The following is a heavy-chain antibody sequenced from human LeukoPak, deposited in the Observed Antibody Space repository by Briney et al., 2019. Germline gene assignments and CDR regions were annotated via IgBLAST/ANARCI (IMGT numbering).Heavy chain of an antibody. V-gene: IGHV1-18*01. D-gene: IGHD3-10*01. J-gene: IGHJ4*02. CDR1: GYTFTSYG. CDR3: ARDSGYYSGSLY. CDR2: ISAYNGNT. Sequence: ASVKVSCKASGYTFTSYGTNWVRQAPGQGLKWIGWISAYNGNTNYAQNLQGRVTITTDTSTSIAYMELRGLRSDDTAVYYCARDSGYYSGSLYWGQGTLVTVSS.